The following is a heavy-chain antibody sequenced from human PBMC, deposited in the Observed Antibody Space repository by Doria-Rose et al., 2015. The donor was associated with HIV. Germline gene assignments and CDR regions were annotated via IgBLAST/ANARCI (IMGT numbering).Heavy chain of an antibody. CDR1: GDSISHYY. CDR2: IFYTGST. J-gene: IGHJ4*02. V-gene: IGHV4-59*01. CDR3: ARVLSGTYDY. Sequence: QVQLQESGPGLVKPSETLSLTCSVSGDSISHYYWSWIRQPPGKGLEYIGDIFYTGSTNYSPSLKSRVSMSIDMSKNKFSLRLSSVTAADTAVYYCARVLSGTYDYWGQGTLVTVSS. D-gene: IGHD1-26*01.